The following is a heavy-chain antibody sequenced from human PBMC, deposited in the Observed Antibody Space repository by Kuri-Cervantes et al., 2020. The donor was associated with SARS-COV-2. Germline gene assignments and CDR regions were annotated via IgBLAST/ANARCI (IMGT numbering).Heavy chain of an antibody. CDR1: GFTFSSYA. V-gene: IGHV3-30*04. D-gene: IGHD3-22*01. CDR3: ARDADDSSGYDYFDY. J-gene: IGHJ4*02. Sequence: GESLKISCAASGFTFSSYAMHWVRQAPGKGLEWVAVISYDGSNKYYADSVKGRFTISRDSSKNTLYLQMNSLRAEDTAAYYCARDADDSSGYDYFDYWGQGTLVTVSS. CDR2: ISYDGSNK.